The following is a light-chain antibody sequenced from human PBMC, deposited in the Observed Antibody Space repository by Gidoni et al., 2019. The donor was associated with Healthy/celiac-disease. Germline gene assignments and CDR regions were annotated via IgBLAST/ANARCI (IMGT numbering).Light chain of an antibody. CDR1: QRVSSH. CDR3: QQRSNWPRT. CDR2: DAS. Sequence: EIVLTQSPATLSLSPVERATLSCRASQRVSSHLAWYQQKPGQAPRLLIYDASNRATGIPARFSGSGSGTDFTLTISSLEPEDFAVYYCQQRSNWPRTFGQGTKLEIK. J-gene: IGKJ2*01. V-gene: IGKV3-11*01.